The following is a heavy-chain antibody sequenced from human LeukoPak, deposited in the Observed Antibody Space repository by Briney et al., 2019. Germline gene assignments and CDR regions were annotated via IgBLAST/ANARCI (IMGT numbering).Heavy chain of an antibody. CDR1: GGSITSRTYY. CDR3: ARHEGMATITPFDY. J-gene: IGHJ4*02. V-gene: IGHV4-39*01. CDR2: IYYSGST. Sequence: SETLSLTCTVSGGSITSRTYYWGWIRQPPGKGLEWIGSIYYSGSTYYYPSLKSRVIIYVDTSKNQFSLKLNSVTAADTAVYYCARHEGMATITPFDYWGQGTLVTVSS. D-gene: IGHD5-12*01.